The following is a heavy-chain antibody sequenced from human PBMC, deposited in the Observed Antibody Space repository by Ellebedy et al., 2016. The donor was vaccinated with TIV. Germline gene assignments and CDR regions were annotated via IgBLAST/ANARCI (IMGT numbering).Heavy chain of an antibody. V-gene: IGHV1-69*13. CDR2: IIPIFGTA. Sequence: AASVKVSCKASGGTFSSYAISWVRQAPGQGLEWMGGIIPIFGTANYAQKFQGRVTITADESTSTAYMELSSLRSEDTAVYYCARAEGGYSGYDRTYYYYGMDVWGQGTTVTVSS. J-gene: IGHJ6*02. CDR3: ARAEGGYSGYDRTYYYYGMDV. CDR1: GGTFSSYA. D-gene: IGHD5-12*01.